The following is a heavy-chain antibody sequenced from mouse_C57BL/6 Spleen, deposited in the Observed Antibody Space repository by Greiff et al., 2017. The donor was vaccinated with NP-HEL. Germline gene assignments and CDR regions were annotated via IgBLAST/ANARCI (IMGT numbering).Heavy chain of an antibody. CDR1: GYTFTSYW. J-gene: IGHJ3*01. D-gene: IGHD1-1*01. CDR3: ARWVITTVVATPFAY. CDR2: INPSNGGT. V-gene: IGHV1-53*01. Sequence: VQLVESGTELVKPGASVKLSCKASGYTFTSYWMHWVKQRPGQGLEWIGNINPSNGGTNYNEKFKSKATLTVDKSSSTAYMQLSSLTSEDSAVYYCARWVITTVVATPFAYWGQGTLVTVSA.